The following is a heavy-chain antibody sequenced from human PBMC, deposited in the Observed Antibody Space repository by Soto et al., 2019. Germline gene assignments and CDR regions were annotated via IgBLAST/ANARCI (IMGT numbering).Heavy chain of an antibody. CDR3: ARENVTIFGVVIKGAFDI. CDR1: GGTFGSYA. V-gene: IGHV1-69*13. Sequence: SVKVSCKASGGTFGSYAISWVRQAPGQGLEWMGGIIPIFGTANYAQKFQGRVTITADESTSTAYMELSSLRSEDTAVYYCARENVTIFGVVIKGAFDIWGQGTMVTVSS. D-gene: IGHD3-3*01. CDR2: IIPIFGTA. J-gene: IGHJ3*02.